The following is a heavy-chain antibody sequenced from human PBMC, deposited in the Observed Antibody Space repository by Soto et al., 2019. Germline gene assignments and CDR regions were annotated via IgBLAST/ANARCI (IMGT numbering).Heavy chain of an antibody. CDR3: ARDGSRYSSSWSRWAFDI. D-gene: IGHD6-13*01. CDR1: GFTFSSYS. J-gene: IGHJ3*02. V-gene: IGHV3-48*01. Sequence: EVQLVESGGGLVQPEGSLRLSCAASGFTFSSYSMNWVRQAPGKGLEWVSYISSSSSTIYYADSVKGRFTISRDNAKNSLYLQMNSLRAEDTAVYYCARDGSRYSSSWSRWAFDIWGQGTMVTVSS. CDR2: ISSSSSTI.